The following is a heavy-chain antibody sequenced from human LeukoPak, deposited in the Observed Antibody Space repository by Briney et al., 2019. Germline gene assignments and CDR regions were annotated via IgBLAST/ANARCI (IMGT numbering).Heavy chain of an antibody. V-gene: IGHV3-74*01. J-gene: IGHJ4*02. CDR3: ARAGAYRFDY. CDR2: INTDTRGT. Sequence: GGTLRLSCAASGFTFTDYWMHWVREAPGKGLVWVSIINTDTRGTYYADSVKGRFTISRDNAKNTLSLQMNSLRAEDTAVYYCARAGAYRFDYWGQGTLVAVSS. D-gene: IGHD3-16*01. CDR1: GFTFTDYW.